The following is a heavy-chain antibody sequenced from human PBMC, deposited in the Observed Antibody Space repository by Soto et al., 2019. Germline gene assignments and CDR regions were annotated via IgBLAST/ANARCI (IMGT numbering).Heavy chain of an antibody. J-gene: IGHJ4*02. CDR3: ARAVIGYCSGGSCLIDY. V-gene: IGHV1-2*04. CDR1: GYTFTGYY. D-gene: IGHD2-15*01. Sequence: ASVKVSCKASGYTFTGYYMHWVRQAPGQGLEWMGWINPNSGGTNYAQKFQGWVTMTRDTSISTAYMELSRLRSDDTAVYYCARAVIGYCSGGSCLIDYWGQGTLVTVSS. CDR2: INPNSGGT.